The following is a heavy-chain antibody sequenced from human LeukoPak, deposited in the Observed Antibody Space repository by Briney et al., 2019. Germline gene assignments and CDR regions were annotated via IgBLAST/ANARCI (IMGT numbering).Heavy chain of an antibody. CDR3: ASLTRLYYFDY. CDR1: GGSFSGYY. V-gene: IGHV4-34*01. D-gene: IGHD6-25*01. Sequence: SETLSLTCAVYGGSFSGYYWSWIRQPPGKGLEWIGEINHSGSTNYNPSLKSRVTISVDTSKNQFSLKLSSVTAADTAVYYCASLTRLYYFDYWGQGTLVTVSS. J-gene: IGHJ4*02. CDR2: INHSGST.